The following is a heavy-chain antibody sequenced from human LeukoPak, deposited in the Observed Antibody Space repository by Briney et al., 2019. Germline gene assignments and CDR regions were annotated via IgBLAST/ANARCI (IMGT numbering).Heavy chain of an antibody. CDR3: ARDSGHAFDI. CDR2: IYYSGST. CDR1: GGSISSYY. V-gene: IGHV4-59*01. Sequence: WETLSLTCTVSGGSISSYYWSWIRQPPGKGLEWIGYIYYSGSTNYNPSLKSRVTISVDTSKNQFSLKLSSVTAADTAVYYCARDSGHAFDIWGQGTMVTVSS. D-gene: IGHD5-12*01. J-gene: IGHJ3*02.